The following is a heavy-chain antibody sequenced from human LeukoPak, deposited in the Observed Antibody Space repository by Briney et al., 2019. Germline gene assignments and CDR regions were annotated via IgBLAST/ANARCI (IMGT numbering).Heavy chain of an antibody. Sequence: GGPLRLSCVASGLTVSSNYMSWVRQVPGRGLEWVSVVYPDGNTCYADSAKGRLAISTDISKNTLFLQMDSLRAEDTAVYYCARLLTTAIRWAWYFDLWGRGTLVTVSS. J-gene: IGHJ2*01. V-gene: IGHV3-66*04. CDR2: VYPDGNT. CDR3: ARLLTTAIRWAWYFDL. D-gene: IGHD4-17*01. CDR1: GLTVSSNY.